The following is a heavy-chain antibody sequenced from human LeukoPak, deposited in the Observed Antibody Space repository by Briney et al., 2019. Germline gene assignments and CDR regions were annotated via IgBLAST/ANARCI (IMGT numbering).Heavy chain of an antibody. J-gene: IGHJ4*02. V-gene: IGHV5-51*01. CDR3: ARRNHYDTSGNPPGFDY. CDR2: IYPGDSDT. D-gene: IGHD3-22*01. CDR1: GYNFTSYW. Sequence: GESLKISCKGSGYNFTSYWIGWVRQMPGQGLEWMGIIYPGDSDTKYSPSFQGQVTISADKSISTAYLQWSSLKASDTAMYYCARRNHYDTSGNPPGFDYWGQGTLVTVSS.